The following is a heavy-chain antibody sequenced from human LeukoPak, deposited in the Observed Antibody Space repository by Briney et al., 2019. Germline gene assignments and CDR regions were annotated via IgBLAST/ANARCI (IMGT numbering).Heavy chain of an antibody. J-gene: IGHJ4*02. Sequence: GGSLRLSCAASGFTFSSYAMSWVRQAPGKGLEWVSAISGSGGSTYYADSVKGRFTISRDNAKNSLYLQMNSLRAEDTAVYYCARDPQVSPYGSGSYRDYWGQGTLVTVSS. CDR2: ISGSGGST. CDR3: ARDPQVSPYGSGSYRDY. CDR1: GFTFSSYA. V-gene: IGHV3-23*01. D-gene: IGHD3-10*01.